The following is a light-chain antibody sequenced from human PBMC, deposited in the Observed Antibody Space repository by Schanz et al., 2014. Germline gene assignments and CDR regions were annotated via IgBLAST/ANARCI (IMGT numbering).Light chain of an antibody. CDR1: QSISSY. J-gene: IGKJ2*01. CDR3: QQYNSYSQT. CDR2: GAS. Sequence: DIQMTQSPSSLSASVGDRVTITCRASQSISSYLNWYQQKPGKAPKLLIYGASGLQSGVPSRFSGSGSGTDFTLTIYSLQPDDFATYYCQQYNSYSQTFGQGTRLQIK. V-gene: IGKV1-39*01.